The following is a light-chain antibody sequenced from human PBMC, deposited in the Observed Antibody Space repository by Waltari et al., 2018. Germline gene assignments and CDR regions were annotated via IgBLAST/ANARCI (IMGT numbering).Light chain of an antibody. V-gene: IGKV2D-29*01. Sequence: IVLTQTPLSLSVTPGQPASISCKSSQSLVHTDGKTYLYWYLQKAGQPPQLLIHEVSDRFTGVPPRLSGSGSGTDFTLKISRVEAEDVGIYYCMQSIQLPLFTFGPGTKVEIK. CDR3: MQSIQLPLFT. J-gene: IGKJ3*01. CDR1: QSLVHTDGKTY. CDR2: EVS.